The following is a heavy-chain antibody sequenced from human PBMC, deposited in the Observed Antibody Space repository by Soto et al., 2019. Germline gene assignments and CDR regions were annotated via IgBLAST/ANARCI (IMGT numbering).Heavy chain of an antibody. J-gene: IGHJ4*02. CDR1: GFTFSSYG. D-gene: IGHD6-19*01. CDR3: ARDTLYSSAVDY. V-gene: IGHV3-33*01. Sequence: VGSVRLSCAASGFTFSSYGMHWVRQAPGKGLEWVAVIWYDGSNKYYADSVKGRFTISRDNSKNTLYLQMNSLRAEDTAVYYCARDTLYSSAVDYWGQGTLVTVSS. CDR2: IWYDGSNK.